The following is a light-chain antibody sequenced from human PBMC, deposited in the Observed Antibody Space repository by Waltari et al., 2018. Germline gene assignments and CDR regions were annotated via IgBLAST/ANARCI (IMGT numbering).Light chain of an antibody. Sequence: QSVLTQPPSASGTPGQTVTISCSGSSSNIGIHYVYWYQQLPGAAPKVLIYRNEHLPSGVPARFSGSKSGTSASLAISGLRSEDDADYYCAAWDDRLRGVFGTGTKVTVL. CDR1: SSNIGIHY. CDR2: RNE. V-gene: IGLV1-47*01. CDR3: AAWDDRLRGV. J-gene: IGLJ1*01.